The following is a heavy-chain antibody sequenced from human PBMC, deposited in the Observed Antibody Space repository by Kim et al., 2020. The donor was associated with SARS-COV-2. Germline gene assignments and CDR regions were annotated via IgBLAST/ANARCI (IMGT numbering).Heavy chain of an antibody. V-gene: IGHV4-34*01. D-gene: IGHD3-10*01. CDR1: GGSFSGYY. CDR2: INHSGST. CDR3: ARGRRFSPVRWFDP. J-gene: IGHJ5*02. Sequence: SETLSLTCAVYGGSFSGYYWSWIRQPPGKGLEWIGEINHSGSTNYNPSLKSRVTISVDTSKNQFSLKLSSVTAADTAVYYCARGRRFSPVRWFDPWGQGTLVTVSS.